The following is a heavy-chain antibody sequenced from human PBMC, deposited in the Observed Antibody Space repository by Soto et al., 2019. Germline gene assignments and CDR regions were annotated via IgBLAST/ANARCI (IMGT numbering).Heavy chain of an antibody. D-gene: IGHD1-26*01. Sequence: QVQLVQSGAEVKKPGASVKVSCKASGYTFTSYAMHWVRQAAGQRLEWMGWINAGNGNTKYSQKFQGGVTMTRDTSASTAYMELSSLRSEDTAVYYCARGLGLYYFDYWGQGTLVTVSS. CDR3: ARGLGLYYFDY. CDR1: GYTFTSYA. V-gene: IGHV1-3*01. J-gene: IGHJ4*02. CDR2: INAGNGNT.